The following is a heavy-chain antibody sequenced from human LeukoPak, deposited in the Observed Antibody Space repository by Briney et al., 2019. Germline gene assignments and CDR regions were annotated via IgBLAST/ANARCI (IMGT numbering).Heavy chain of an antibody. CDR2: ISAYNGNT. Sequence: ASVKVSCKASGYTFTSYGNSWVRQAPGQGLEWMGLISAYNGNTNYAQKLQGRVTMTTDTSTSTAYMELRSLRSDDTAVYYCAREIYYDSSGYPTAPFDYWGQGTLVTVSS. CDR1: GYTFTSYG. J-gene: IGHJ4*02. D-gene: IGHD3-22*01. V-gene: IGHV1-18*01. CDR3: AREIYYDSSGYPTAPFDY.